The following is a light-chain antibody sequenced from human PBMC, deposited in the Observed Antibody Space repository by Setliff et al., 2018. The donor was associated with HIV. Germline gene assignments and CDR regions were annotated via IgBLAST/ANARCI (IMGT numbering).Light chain of an antibody. Sequence: QSVLTQPASVSGSPGQSITISCTGTSSDVAIYNYVSWYQHHPGKAPKLMSYEVSNRPSGVSNRFSGSTSGNTASLTISGLQAEDEADYYCSSYTSSDTLGFVFGTGTKVTVL. J-gene: IGLJ1*01. CDR2: EVS. CDR3: SSYTSSDTLGFV. V-gene: IGLV2-14*01. CDR1: SSDVAIYNY.